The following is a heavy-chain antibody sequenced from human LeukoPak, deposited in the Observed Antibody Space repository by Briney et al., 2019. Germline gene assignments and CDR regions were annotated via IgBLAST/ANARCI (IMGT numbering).Heavy chain of an antibody. D-gene: IGHD6-13*01. CDR1: GFRFSTYS. J-gene: IGHJ4*02. CDR2: IGGSGSFI. CDR3: ARSAPGLDY. Sequence: PGGSLRLSCAGSGFRFSTYSIKWVRQAPGKGLEWVSHIGGSGSFIYYADSVRGRFTIFRDNAKNSVYLQMNSLRAEDTAVYYCARSAPGLDYWGQGTLVTVSS. V-gene: IGHV3-21*06.